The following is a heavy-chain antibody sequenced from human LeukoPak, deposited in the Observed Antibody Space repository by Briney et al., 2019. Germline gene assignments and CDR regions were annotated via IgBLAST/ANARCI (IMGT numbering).Heavy chain of an antibody. V-gene: IGHV1-69*01. Sequence: GASVKVSCKASGGTFISYAISWVRQAPGQGLEWMGGIIPIFGTANYAQKFQGRVTITADESTSTAYMELSSLRSEDTAVYYCARDGGSWYRYFDYWGQGTLVTVSS. CDR3: ARDGGSWYRYFDY. J-gene: IGHJ4*02. D-gene: IGHD6-13*01. CDR2: IIPIFGTA. CDR1: GGTFISYA.